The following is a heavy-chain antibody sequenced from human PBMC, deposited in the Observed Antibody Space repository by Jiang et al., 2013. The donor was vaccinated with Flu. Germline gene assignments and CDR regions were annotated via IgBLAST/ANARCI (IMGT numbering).Heavy chain of an antibody. CDR3: ARGSGSYSSNLNY. CDR1: GGSISSNNYY. J-gene: IGHJ4*02. D-gene: IGHD1-26*01. CDR2: FYYSGST. Sequence: GPGLVKPSETLSLTCTVSGGSISSNNYYWGWIRQPPGKGLEWIGSFYYSGSTYYNPSLKSRVTISVDTSKNQFSLKLSSMTAADTAVYYCARGSGSYSSNLNYWGQGNPGHRLL. V-gene: IGHV4-39*01.